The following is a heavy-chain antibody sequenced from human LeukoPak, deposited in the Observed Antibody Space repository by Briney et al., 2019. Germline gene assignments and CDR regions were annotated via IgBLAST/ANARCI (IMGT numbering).Heavy chain of an antibody. V-gene: IGHV1-3*01. D-gene: IGHD1-1*01. Sequence: ASVKVSCKASGDSSRTNAIVWLRQAPGQRPEWMGWISAGSGNTKYSQTFQDRLTLTRDTAASTVYMDLSSLRPEDTAVYFCARQRDDDPFDIWGQGTLVIVSS. CDR2: ISAGSGNT. J-gene: IGHJ3*02. CDR1: GDSSRTNA. CDR3: ARQRDDDPFDI.